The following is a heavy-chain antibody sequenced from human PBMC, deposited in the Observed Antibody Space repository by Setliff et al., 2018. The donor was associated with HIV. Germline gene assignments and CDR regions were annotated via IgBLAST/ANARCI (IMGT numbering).Heavy chain of an antibody. Sequence: SETLSLTCGVSGGSISSSNWWSWVRQFPGKGLEWIGYIYYSGSTNYNPSLKSRVTISVDTSKNQFSLKLSSVTAADTAVYYCARGLATGLYYYYYMDVWGKGTTVTVSS. V-gene: IGHV4-4*02. D-gene: IGHD1-1*01. CDR1: GGSISSSNW. CDR3: ARGLATGLYYYYYMDV. J-gene: IGHJ6*03. CDR2: IYYSGST.